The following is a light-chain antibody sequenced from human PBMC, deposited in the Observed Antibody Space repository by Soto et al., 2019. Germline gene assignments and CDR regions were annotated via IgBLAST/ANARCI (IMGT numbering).Light chain of an antibody. CDR2: AAS. CDR3: QQASSFPPT. J-gene: IGKJ1*01. Sequence: DVQMTQSPASVSASVGDRVIITCRASQGIAGWLAWYQQKPGKAPELLIYAASTLQSGVPSRFSGSGSGTDFTLTITNLQPEDFATYFCQQASSFPPTFGQGTKVDIK. V-gene: IGKV1-12*01. CDR1: QGIAGW.